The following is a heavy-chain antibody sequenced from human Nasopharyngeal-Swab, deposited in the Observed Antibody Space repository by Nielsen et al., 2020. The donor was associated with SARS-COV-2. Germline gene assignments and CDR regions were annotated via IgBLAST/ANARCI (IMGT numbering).Heavy chain of an antibody. V-gene: IGHV4-39*07. D-gene: IGHD5-18*01. CDR3: ARSGYSYVSYYYYYGMDV. CDR1: GGSISSSSYY. J-gene: IGHJ6*02. CDR2: IYYSGST. Sequence: GSLRLSCTVSGGSISSSSYYRGWIRQPPGKGLEWIGSIYYSGSTYYNPSLKSRVTISVDTSKNQFSLKLSSVTAADTAVYYCARSGYSYVSYYYYYGMDVWGQGTTVTVSS.